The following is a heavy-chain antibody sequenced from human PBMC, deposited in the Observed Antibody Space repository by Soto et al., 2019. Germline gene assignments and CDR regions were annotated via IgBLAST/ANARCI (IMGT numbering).Heavy chain of an antibody. J-gene: IGHJ5*02. V-gene: IGHV3-23*01. Sequence: PGGALRRSCAASGFTFSSYAMSWVRQAPGKGLEWVSAISGSGGSTYYADSVKGRFTISRDNSKNTLYLQMNSLRAEDTAVYYCAKSLYSSSRWFDPWGQGTLVTVSS. CDR1: GFTFSSYA. CDR3: AKSLYSSSRWFDP. D-gene: IGHD6-6*01. CDR2: ISGSGGST.